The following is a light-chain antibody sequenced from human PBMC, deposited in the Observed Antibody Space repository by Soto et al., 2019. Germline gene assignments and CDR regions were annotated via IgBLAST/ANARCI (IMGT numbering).Light chain of an antibody. CDR2: DAS. Sequence: EIQMTQSPSTLSPSVGDRLTITCRASQSISSWLAWYQQQQGKGPKXLIYDASSLKGGVPSRFSGSGSGKELTITISSLQPDDFETYYCQQYNSYSQTFGQGTKVDIK. V-gene: IGKV1-5*01. J-gene: IGKJ1*01. CDR1: QSISSW. CDR3: QQYNSYSQT.